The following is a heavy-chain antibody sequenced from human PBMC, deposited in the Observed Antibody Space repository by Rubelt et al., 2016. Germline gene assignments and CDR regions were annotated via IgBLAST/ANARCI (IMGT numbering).Heavy chain of an antibody. CDR1: GFTFSSYA. Sequence: EVQLLESGGGLVQSGESLRLSCAASGFTFSSYAMSWVRQAPGKGLEWVSVIYSGGRTYYADSVKGRFTISRDNSKNTVYLQKNSLRAEDTAVYYCARARVRVTYGGWIDYWGQGTLVTVSS. J-gene: IGHJ4*02. V-gene: IGHV3-66*01. D-gene: IGHD2-21*02. CDR3: ARARVRVTYGGWIDY. CDR2: IYSGGRT.